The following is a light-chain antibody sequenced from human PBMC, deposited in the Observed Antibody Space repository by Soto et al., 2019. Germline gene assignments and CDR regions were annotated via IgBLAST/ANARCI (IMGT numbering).Light chain of an antibody. J-gene: IGKJ1*01. V-gene: IGKV3-20*01. CDR3: QQYSSTFWT. Sequence: EIVLTQSPGTLSFSPGERATLSCRASQSISSSYLAWYRQKPGQAPRLLVYGASSRATGIPDRFSGSGSGTDFTLTISRLEPEDFALYYCQQYSSTFWTFGQGTKVDIK. CDR2: GAS. CDR1: QSISSSY.